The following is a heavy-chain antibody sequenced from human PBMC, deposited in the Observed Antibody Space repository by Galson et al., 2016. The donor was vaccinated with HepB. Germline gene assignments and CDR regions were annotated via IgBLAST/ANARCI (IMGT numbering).Heavy chain of an antibody. CDR3: AKMESVATAGTARSNWFDP. D-gene: IGHD6-13*01. Sequence: ETLSLTCIASGGSISNYYWTWIRQSPGKALEWIGYIYYSGSTDYNPSLKSRVTISVDTSKNLFSLKLRSVTAADTAVYFCAKMESVATAGTARSNWFDPWGQGTLVTVSS. CDR1: GGSISNYY. CDR2: IYYSGST. J-gene: IGHJ5*02. V-gene: IGHV4-59*01.